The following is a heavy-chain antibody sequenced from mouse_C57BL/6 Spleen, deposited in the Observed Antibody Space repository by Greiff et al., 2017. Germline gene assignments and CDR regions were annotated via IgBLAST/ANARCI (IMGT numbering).Heavy chain of an antibody. D-gene: IGHD1-1*01. Sequence: QVQLQQPGTELVKPGASVKLSCKASGYTFTSYWMHWVKQRPGQGLEWIGNINPSNGGTNYNEKFKSKATLTVDKSSSTAYMQLSSLTSEDSAVYYGARWDYGSSPYYFDYWGQGTTLTVAS. CDR1: GYTFTSYW. CDR2: INPSNGGT. J-gene: IGHJ2*01. V-gene: IGHV1-53*01. CDR3: ARWDYGSSPYYFDY.